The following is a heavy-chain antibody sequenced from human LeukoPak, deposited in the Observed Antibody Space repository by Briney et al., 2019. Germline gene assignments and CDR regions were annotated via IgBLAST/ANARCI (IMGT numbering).Heavy chain of an antibody. CDR3: ARDRTMVRGAFDY. CDR2: IYYSGST. D-gene: IGHD3-10*01. Sequence: ASETLSLTCTVSGGSISSSSYYWGWIRQPPGKGLEWIGSIYYSGSTYYNPSLKSRVTISVDTSKNQFSLKLSSVTAADTAVYYCARDRTMVRGAFDYWGQGTLVTVSS. J-gene: IGHJ4*02. V-gene: IGHV4-39*07. CDR1: GGSISSSSYY.